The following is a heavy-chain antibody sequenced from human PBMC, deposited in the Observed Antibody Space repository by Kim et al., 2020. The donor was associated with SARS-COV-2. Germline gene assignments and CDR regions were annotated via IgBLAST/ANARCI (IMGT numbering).Heavy chain of an antibody. V-gene: IGHV3-48*04. CDR2: ISGSSSSI. Sequence: GWSLRLSCVASGFTFSSYSMNWVRQAPGKGLEWVSFISGSSSSIYYADSVKGRFTISRDNAKNSLYLQMNSLRAEDTAVYYCARDSFGGGGDYFDYWGLGTLVTVSS. CDR1: GFTFSSYS. CDR3: ARDSFGGGGDYFDY. J-gene: IGHJ4*02. D-gene: IGHD3-10*01.